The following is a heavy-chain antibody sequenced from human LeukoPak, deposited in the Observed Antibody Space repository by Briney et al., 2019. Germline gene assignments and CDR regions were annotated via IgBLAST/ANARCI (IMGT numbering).Heavy chain of an antibody. V-gene: IGHV3-48*03. J-gene: IGHJ4*02. CDR2: ISDSGRII. Sequence: PGGSLRLSCAASGFIFSSFEMARVRQAPGKGLEWISYISDSGRIIKDADSVKGRLTISRDDTHNTVYLQMNSLRAEDTAIYYCAGGPQYGGSFAYWGQGTLVTVSS. CDR3: AGGPQYGGSFAY. D-gene: IGHD3-16*01. CDR1: GFIFSSFE.